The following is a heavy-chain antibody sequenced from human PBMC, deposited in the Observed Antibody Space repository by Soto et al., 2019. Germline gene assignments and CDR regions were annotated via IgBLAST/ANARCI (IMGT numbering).Heavy chain of an antibody. J-gene: IGHJ6*01. V-gene: IGHV4-39*01. CDR2: IYYSGST. CDR3: GRQPGHCGSTTCFGYYSVDV. Sequence: QLQLQESGPRLVKPSETLSLTCSVSGGSISSSSYSWGWIRQPPGKGLEWIGTIYYSGSTHYNPSLEGRVAISADTPNNQLSLRLSSVTDADPAVYYCGRQPGHCGSTTCFGYYSVDVW. D-gene: IGHD2-2*01. CDR1: GGSISSSSYS.